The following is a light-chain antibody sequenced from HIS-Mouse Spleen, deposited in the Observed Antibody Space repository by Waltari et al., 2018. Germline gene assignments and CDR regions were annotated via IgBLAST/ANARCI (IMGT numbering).Light chain of an antibody. J-gene: IGLJ2*01. CDR2: GKN. Sequence: SSELTQDPAVSVALGQTVRITCQGDSLRSYYASWYQQKPGKAPVLVIYGKNKRTSGIPDRFSGSSSGNTASLTITGAQAEDEADYYCNSRDSSGNHVVFGGGTKLTVL. V-gene: IGLV3-19*01. CDR1: SLRSYY. CDR3: NSRDSSGNHVV.